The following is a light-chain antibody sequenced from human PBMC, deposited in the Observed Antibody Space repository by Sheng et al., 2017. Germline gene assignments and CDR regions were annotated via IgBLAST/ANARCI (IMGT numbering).Light chain of an antibody. J-gene: IGKJ3*01. CDR1: QRIYIN. Sequence: EIVLTQSPGTLSLSPGERATLSCRASQRIYINVAWYQQRLGQAPRVLIYDASTRATGSPARFNGSGSGTEFTLTISSLQSEDSAIYFCQQYHKWPTFGPGTKLHI. CDR3: QQYHKWPT. CDR2: DAS. V-gene: IGKV3-15*01.